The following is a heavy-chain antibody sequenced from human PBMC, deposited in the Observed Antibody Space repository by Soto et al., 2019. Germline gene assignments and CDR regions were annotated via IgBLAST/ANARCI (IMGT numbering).Heavy chain of an antibody. CDR2: IHYSGATP. V-gene: IGHV1-46*01. J-gene: IGHJ4*02. Sequence: QVQLVQSGAEVKRPGASVKVSCMASGYTFTNYYMHWVRQAPGQGLEWMGVIHYSGATPTYAQKFQGRVTMARDTSTSTVYVELSSLTSEDTAVYYCARGGPDLATIGRFDYWGQGTLVTVSS. CDR1: GYTFTNYY. CDR3: ARGGPDLATIGRFDY. D-gene: IGHD3-16*01.